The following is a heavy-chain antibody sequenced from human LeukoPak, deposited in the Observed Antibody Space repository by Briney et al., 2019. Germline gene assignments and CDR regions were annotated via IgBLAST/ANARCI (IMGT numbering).Heavy chain of an antibody. Sequence: GESLKISCKASGYGFTSYWIGWVRQMPGKGLEWMAITFPGDSDTKYSPSFQGQVTISADKSISTAYLQWSSLKASDSAMFYCARPSQGYCAGGNCYSMAFDIWGQGTMVTVSS. CDR1: GYGFTSYW. D-gene: IGHD2-15*01. J-gene: IGHJ3*02. CDR2: TFPGDSDT. V-gene: IGHV5-51*01. CDR3: ARPSQGYCAGGNCYSMAFDI.